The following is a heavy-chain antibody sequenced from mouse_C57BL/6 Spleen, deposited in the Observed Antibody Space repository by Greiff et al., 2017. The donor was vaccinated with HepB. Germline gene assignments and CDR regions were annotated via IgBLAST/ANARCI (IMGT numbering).Heavy chain of an antibody. J-gene: IGHJ2*01. V-gene: IGHV1-42*01. CDR3: ARWSYGYDGLDY. Sequence: EVQLQQSGPELVKPGASVKISCKASGYSFTGYYMNWVKQSPEKSLEWIGEINPSTGGTTYNQKFKAKATLTVDKSSSTAYMQLKSLTSEDSAVYYCARWSYGYDGLDYWGQGATLTVSS. CDR2: INPSTGGT. D-gene: IGHD2-2*01. CDR1: GYSFTGYY.